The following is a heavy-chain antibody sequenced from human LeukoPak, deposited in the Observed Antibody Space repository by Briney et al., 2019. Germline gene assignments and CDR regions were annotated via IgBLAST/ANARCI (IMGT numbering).Heavy chain of an antibody. CDR2: IIKSGAAT. D-gene: IGHD5-18*01. CDR1: GFPFSNYA. V-gene: IGHV3-23*01. J-gene: IGHJ4*02. Sequence: QAGGSLRLSCAASGFPFSNYAMSWVRQAPGRGLEWVSTIIKSGAATHYADTVKGRFTISRDNSKNTVSLQMNSLTAEDTAVYYCAKLWGIQAWSSDYWGQGTLVTVSS. CDR3: AKLWGIQAWSSDY.